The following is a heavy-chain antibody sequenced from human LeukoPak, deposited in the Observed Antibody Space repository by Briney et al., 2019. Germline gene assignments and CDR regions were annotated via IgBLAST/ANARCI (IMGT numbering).Heavy chain of an antibody. CDR3: ARGIPCSSGSYPLAP. CDR1: GGFISRSY. CDR2: VYHRGTT. J-gene: IGHJ5*02. D-gene: IGHD1-26*01. V-gene: IGHV4-59*01. Sequence: KASETLSLTCTVSGGFISRSYWSWIRQPPGKGLEWIGYVYHRGTTNSRVSTSYNPSLKSRVSMLVDTSKNHFSLMLGSVSAADTAVYYCARGIPCSSGSYPLAPWGQGTLVTVSS.